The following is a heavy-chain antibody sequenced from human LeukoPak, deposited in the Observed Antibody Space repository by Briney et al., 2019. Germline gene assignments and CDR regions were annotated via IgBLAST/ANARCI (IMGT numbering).Heavy chain of an antibody. V-gene: IGHV3-7*01. CDR2: IKQDGSEK. CDR3: VGGDY. CDR1: GFTFSSYW. J-gene: IGHJ4*02. Sequence: PGGSLRLSCTAPGFTFSSYWMSWVRQAPGKGLEWVANIKQDGSEKYYVDSVKGRFTISRDNTKNSLYLQMNSLRAEDTAVYYCVGGDYWGQGTLVTVSS.